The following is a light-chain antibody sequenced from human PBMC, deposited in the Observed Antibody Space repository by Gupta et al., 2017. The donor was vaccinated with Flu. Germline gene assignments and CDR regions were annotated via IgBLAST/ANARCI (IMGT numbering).Light chain of an antibody. CDR1: ENIKDN. CDR2: DAS. J-gene: IGKJ4*01. CDR3: QQRSRWPLT. Sequence: EIVLTQSPRTLSLSPGDRATLSCRASENIKDNLAWYLQKPGQAPRLLIYDASVRSAATPVKFSGSGTGTNFSLTIVNIEPDDIAVYYCQQRSRWPLTFGGGTKIEI. V-gene: IGKV3D-11*02.